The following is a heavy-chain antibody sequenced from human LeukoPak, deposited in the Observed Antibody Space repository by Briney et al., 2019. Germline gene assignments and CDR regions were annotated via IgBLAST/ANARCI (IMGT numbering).Heavy chain of an antibody. D-gene: IGHD5-12*01. V-gene: IGHV3-7*04. Sequence: GGPLRLSCAASGFTFSRFWMSWVRQAPGKGLEWVANIKQDGSEKYYVDSVKGRFTISRDNAKNSLYLQMNSLRAEDTAVFYCARDGTYTDYDPDFDIWGQGTLVTVSS. CDR2: IKQDGSEK. CDR3: ARDGTYTDYDPDFDI. J-gene: IGHJ4*02. CDR1: GFTFSRFW.